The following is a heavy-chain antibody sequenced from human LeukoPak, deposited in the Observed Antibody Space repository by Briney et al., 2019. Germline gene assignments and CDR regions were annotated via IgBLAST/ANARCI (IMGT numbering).Heavy chain of an antibody. Sequence: GASEKVSCKASGFVFTGYGFTWVRQAAGQWLEWMGGSIPIFGTANYAQKFQGRVTITADESTSTAYMELSSLRSEDTAVYYCARDPRNGLQLWSSSRAVYNWFDPWGQGTLVTVSS. J-gene: IGHJ5*02. V-gene: IGHV1-69*13. CDR2: SIPIFGTA. CDR3: ARDPRNGLQLWSSSRAVYNWFDP. D-gene: IGHD5-18*01. CDR1: GFVFTGYG.